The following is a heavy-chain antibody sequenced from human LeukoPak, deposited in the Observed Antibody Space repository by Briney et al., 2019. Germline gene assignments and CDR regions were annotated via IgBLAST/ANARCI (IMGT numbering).Heavy chain of an antibody. CDR1: GGSISSYY. CDR2: IYYSGST. J-gene: IGHJ3*02. D-gene: IGHD6-13*01. CDR3: ARDPIAPDAFDI. V-gene: IGHV4-59*01. Sequence: SETLSLTCTVSGGSISSYYWSWIRQPPGKGLEWIGYIYYSGSTNYNPSLKSRVTTSVDTSKNQFSLKLSSVTAADTAVYYCARDPIAPDAFDIWGQGTMVTVSS.